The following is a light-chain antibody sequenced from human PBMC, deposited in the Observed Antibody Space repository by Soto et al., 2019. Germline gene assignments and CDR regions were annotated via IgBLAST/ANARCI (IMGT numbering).Light chain of an antibody. V-gene: IGKV3-15*01. CDR1: QSVSSN. CDR2: GAS. Sequence: EIVMTHSPATLSVSPCERATLSSSASQSVSSNLAWYQQKPGQAPRLLIYGASTRATGIPARFSGSGSGTEFILTISSLQSEDFAVYYCQQYNNWPAAWTFGQGTKVDIK. CDR3: QQYNNWPAAWT. J-gene: IGKJ1*01.